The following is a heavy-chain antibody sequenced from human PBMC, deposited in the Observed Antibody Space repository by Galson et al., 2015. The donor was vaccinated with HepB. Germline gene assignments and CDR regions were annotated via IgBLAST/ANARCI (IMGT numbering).Heavy chain of an antibody. J-gene: IGHJ6*02. CDR1: GFTFSDYY. CDR3: ARDSLDMGHGMDV. D-gene: IGHD3-9*01. Sequence: SLRLSCAASGFTFSDYYMSWIRQAPGKGLEWVSYISSSSSYTNYADSVKGRFTISRDNAKNSLYLQMNSLRAEDTAVYYCARDSLDMGHGMDVWGQGTTVTVSS. CDR2: ISSSSSYT. V-gene: IGHV3-11*06.